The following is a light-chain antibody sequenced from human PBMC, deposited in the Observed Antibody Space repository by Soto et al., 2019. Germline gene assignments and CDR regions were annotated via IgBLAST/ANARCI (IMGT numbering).Light chain of an antibody. CDR1: SGSVSTSYY. CDR2: STN. V-gene: IGLV8-61*01. J-gene: IGLJ3*02. Sequence: QAVVTQEPSFSVSPGGTVTLTCGLSSGSVSTSYYPSWYQQTPGQAPRTLIYSTNPRSSGVPDRFSGSILGNKAALTITGAQADDESDYYCVLYMGSSWVFGGGTKVTVL. CDR3: VLYMGSSWV.